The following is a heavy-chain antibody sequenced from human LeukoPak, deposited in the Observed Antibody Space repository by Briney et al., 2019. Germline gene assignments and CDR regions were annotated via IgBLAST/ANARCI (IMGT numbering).Heavy chain of an antibody. D-gene: IGHD6-13*01. J-gene: IGHJ4*02. CDR1: GFTFSSYA. Sequence: AGSLSLSCAASGFTFSSYAMSRLRQAQGQGLEWVSAISGNGGSTYYADSVKGRFTISRDNSKNTLYLQMNSLRADDTAVDYCAKEMYSSRWYWFDYWGQETLVSVSS. V-gene: IGHV3-23*01. CDR3: AKEMYSSRWYWFDY. CDR2: ISGNGGST.